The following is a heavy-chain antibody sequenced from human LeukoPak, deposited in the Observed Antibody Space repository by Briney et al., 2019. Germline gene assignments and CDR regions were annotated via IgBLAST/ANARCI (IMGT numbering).Heavy chain of an antibody. D-gene: IGHD1-20*01. J-gene: IGHJ6*04. CDR1: GGSFSGYY. V-gene: IGHV4-34*01. CDR2: INHSGST. CDR3: ASRPGITGTTDLDV. Sequence: SETLSLTCAVYGGSFSGYYWSWIRQPPGKGLEWIGEINHSGSTNYNPSLKGRVTISVDTSKNQFSLKLSSVTAADTAVYYCASRPGITGTTDLDVWGKGTTVTVSS.